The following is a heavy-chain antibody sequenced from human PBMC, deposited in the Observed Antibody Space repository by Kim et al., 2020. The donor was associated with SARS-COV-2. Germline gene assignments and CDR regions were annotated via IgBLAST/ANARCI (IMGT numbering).Heavy chain of an antibody. J-gene: IGHJ4*01. Sequence: ASVKVSCKASGYTFINYGISWVRQAPGQGLEWMVWISTNNGNTNYSQKFQVRVTMTTYTSTTTSYMELWCLRSDDTAFYYFACDRQRVYCVHVSLFTVS. CDR3: ACDRQRVY. CDR2: ISTNNGNT. CDR1: GYTFINYG. V-gene: IGHV1-18*01. D-gene: IGHD6-25*01.